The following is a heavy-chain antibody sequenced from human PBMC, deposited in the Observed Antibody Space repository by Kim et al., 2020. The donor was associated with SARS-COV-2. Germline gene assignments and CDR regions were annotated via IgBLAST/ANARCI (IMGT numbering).Heavy chain of an antibody. J-gene: IGHJ4*02. CDR2: IYPGDSDT. V-gene: IGHV5-51*01. CDR3: ARREGGWYSSGWYPLFDY. Sequence: GESLKISCKGSGYSFTSYWIGWVRQMPGKGLELMGIIYPGDSDTRYSPSFQGQVTISADKSISTAYLQWSSLKASDTAMYYCARREGGWYSSGWYPLFDYWGQGTLVTVSS. CDR1: GYSFTSYW. D-gene: IGHD6-19*01.